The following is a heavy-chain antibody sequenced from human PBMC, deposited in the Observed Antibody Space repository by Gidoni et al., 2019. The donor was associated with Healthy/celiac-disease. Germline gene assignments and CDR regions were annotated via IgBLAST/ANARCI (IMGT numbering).Heavy chain of an antibody. D-gene: IGHD3-22*01. V-gene: IGHV4-39*01. CDR2: IYYSGST. CDR1: GGSISSSSYY. J-gene: IGHJ4*02. Sequence: QLQLQESGPGLVKPSETLSLTCTVSGGSISSSSYYWGWIRQPPGKGLEWIGSIYYSGSTYYNPSLKSRVTISVDTSKNQFSLKLSSVTAADTAVYYCARRNIVVVINGFDYWGQGTLVTVSS. CDR3: ARRNIVVVINGFDY.